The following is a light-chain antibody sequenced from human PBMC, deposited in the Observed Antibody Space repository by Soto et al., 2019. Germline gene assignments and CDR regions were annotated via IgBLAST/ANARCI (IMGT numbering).Light chain of an antibody. J-gene: IGLJ3*02. Sequence: QTVVTQEPSFSVSPGRTVTLTCGLSSGSVSTRNYPSWYQQIPGQAPRTLIYNTNTRSSGVPDRFSGSILGNKAALTITWAQAEDESYYYCMLYVGSGIHWVFGGGTKLTVL. CDR3: MLYVGSGIHWV. V-gene: IGLV8-61*01. CDR1: SGSVSTRNY. CDR2: NTN.